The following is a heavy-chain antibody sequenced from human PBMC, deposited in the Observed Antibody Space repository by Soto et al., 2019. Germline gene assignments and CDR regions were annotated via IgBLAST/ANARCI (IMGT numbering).Heavy chain of an antibody. CDR1: GFTFSSYW. CDR2: INEYGSVI. CDR3: TRDIGGRGAY. J-gene: IGHJ4*02. V-gene: IGHV3-74*01. Sequence: GGSLRLSCAASGFTFSSYWMHWVRQVPGKGLVWVSRINEYGSVINYADSVKGRFTIFRDNSKNTLYLEMNSLRAEDAAVYYCTRDIGGRGAYWGQGTLVTVSS. D-gene: IGHD3-16*01.